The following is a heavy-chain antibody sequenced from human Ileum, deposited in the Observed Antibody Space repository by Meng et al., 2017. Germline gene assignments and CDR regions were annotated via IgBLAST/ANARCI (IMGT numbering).Heavy chain of an antibody. CDR1: GGSVSSNIAA. V-gene: IGHV6-1*01. CDR3: ASGSGSLDY. J-gene: IGHJ4*02. CDR2: TYYRSKWYS. Sequence: QEPLQTSGLALVKPPQTLSLSCAVSGGSVSSNIAAWNWIRQSPLRGLEWLGRTYYRSKWYSEYAVSVKSRISITPDTSKNQFSLQMNSVTPEDTAVYYCASGSGSLDYWGPGTLVTVSS. D-gene: IGHD3-3*01.